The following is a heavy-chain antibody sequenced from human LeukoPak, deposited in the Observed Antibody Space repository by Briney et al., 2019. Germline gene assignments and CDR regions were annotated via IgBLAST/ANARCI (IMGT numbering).Heavy chain of an antibody. CDR2: INHSGST. V-gene: IGHV4-34*01. J-gene: IGHJ4*02. CDR1: GGSFSGYY. Sequence: TSETLSLTCAVYGGSFSGYYWSWIRQPPGKGLEWIGEINHSGSTNYNPSLKSRVTISVDTSKNQFSLKLSSVTAADTAVYYCARGRYNWNYMGVGRYYLDYWGQGTLVTVSS. CDR3: ARGRYNWNYMGVGRYYLDY. D-gene: IGHD1-7*01.